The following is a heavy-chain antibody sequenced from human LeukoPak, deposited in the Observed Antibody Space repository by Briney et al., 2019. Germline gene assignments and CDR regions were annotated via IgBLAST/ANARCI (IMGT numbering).Heavy chain of an antibody. D-gene: IGHD4-17*01. Sequence: GGSLRLSCAASGFTFSSYWMHWVRQAPGKGLVWVSRIYSDGSTTNYADSVKGRFTISRDNAKNTLYLQMNSLRAEDTAIYYCARESGFYGDYGAFDIWGQGATVTVSS. V-gene: IGHV3-74*01. J-gene: IGHJ3*02. CDR2: IYSDGSTT. CDR1: GFTFSSYW. CDR3: ARESGFYGDYGAFDI.